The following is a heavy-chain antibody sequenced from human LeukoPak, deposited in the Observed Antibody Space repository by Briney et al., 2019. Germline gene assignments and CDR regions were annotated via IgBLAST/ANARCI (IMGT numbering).Heavy chain of an antibody. Sequence: GGSLRLSCAASGFTFSSYGMHWVRQAPGRGLEWVAVISYDGSNKYYADSVTGRFTISRDNSKNTLYLQMNSLRAEETAVYYCAKEKYYYDSSGYDYWGQGTLVTVSS. V-gene: IGHV3-30*18. CDR3: AKEKYYYDSSGYDY. J-gene: IGHJ4*02. CDR2: ISYDGSNK. D-gene: IGHD3-22*01. CDR1: GFTFSSYG.